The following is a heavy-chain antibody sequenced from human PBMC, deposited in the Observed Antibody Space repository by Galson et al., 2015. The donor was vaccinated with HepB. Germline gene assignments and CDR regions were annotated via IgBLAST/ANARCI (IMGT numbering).Heavy chain of an antibody. CDR2: IIPILGIA. J-gene: IGHJ4*02. Sequence: SCKASGGTFSSYTISWVRQAPGQGLEWMGRIIPILGIANYAQKFQGRVTITADKSTSTAYMELSSLRSEDTAVYYCAPNLGYCSGGSCYFEDYWGQGTLVTVSS. V-gene: IGHV1-69*02. CDR1: GGTFSSYT. D-gene: IGHD2-15*01. CDR3: APNLGYCSGGSCYFEDY.